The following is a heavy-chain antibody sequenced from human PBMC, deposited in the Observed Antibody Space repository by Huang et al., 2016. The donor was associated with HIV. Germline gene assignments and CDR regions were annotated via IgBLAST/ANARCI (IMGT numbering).Heavy chain of an antibody. J-gene: IGHJ4*02. Sequence: QVQLQESGPGLVKPSETLSLTCTVSGGSISTHYWSWIRQPPGKGLEGSGSIDSSGSTNYSPSLQSRVTIVLDTSKNQFSLRVNSVTAADTAMYYCARDHHDFWRGYRRMYFLDHWGQGTLVTVSS. CDR1: GGSISTHY. CDR2: IDSSGST. V-gene: IGHV4-59*11. CDR3: ARDHHDFWRGYRRMYFLDH. D-gene: IGHD3-3*01.